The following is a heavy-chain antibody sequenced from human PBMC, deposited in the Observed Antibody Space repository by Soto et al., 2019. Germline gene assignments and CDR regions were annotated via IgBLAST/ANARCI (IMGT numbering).Heavy chain of an antibody. J-gene: IGHJ5*02. CDR3: ARRPHLNYDFWSGYYTGWFDP. D-gene: IGHD3-3*01. V-gene: IGHV4-34*01. CDR2: INHSGST. Sequence: PSETLSLTCAVYGGSFSGYYWSWIRQPPGKGLEWIGEINHSGSTNYNPSLKSRVTISVDTSKNQFSLKLSSVTAADRAVYYCARRPHLNYDFWSGYYTGWFDPWGKGTLVTVSS. CDR1: GGSFSGYY.